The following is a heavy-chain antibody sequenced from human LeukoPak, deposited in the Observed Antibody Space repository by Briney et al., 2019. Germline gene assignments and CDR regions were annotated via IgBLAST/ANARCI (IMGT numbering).Heavy chain of an antibody. Sequence: SETLSLTCTVSDGSISSSSYYWGWIRQPPGQGLEWIGTIPYSGNAYYSPSLKSRVTISVDTSKNQFSLKVSSVTAADTAVYYCARVGTYGSGSYLSWLDYWGQGTLVTVSS. CDR3: ARVGTYGSGSYLSWLDY. J-gene: IGHJ4*02. V-gene: IGHV4-39*01. CDR1: DGSISSSSYY. D-gene: IGHD3-10*01. CDR2: IPYSGNA.